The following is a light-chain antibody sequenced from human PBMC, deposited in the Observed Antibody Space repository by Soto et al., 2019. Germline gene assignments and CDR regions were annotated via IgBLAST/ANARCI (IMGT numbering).Light chain of an antibody. V-gene: IGLV1-51*01. J-gene: IGLJ2*01. CDR2: DNN. CDR1: SSNIGNNY. Sequence: QAVVTQPPSVSAAPGQKVTISCSGSSSNIGNNYLSWYQQLPGRAPKLLIYDNNKRPSGIPDRFSGSKSGTSATLGITGLQTGDEADYYCGTWDSSLSAGVFGGGTKLTVL. CDR3: GTWDSSLSAGV.